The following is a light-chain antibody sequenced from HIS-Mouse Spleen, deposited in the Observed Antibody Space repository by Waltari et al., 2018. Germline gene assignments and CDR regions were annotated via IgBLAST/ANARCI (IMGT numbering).Light chain of an antibody. CDR3: AAWDDSLSGPWV. J-gene: IGLJ3*02. Sequence: RVTISCSGSSSNIGSNYVYWYQQLPGTAPKLLIYRNNQRPSGVPDRFSGSKSGTSASLAISGLRSEDGADYYCAAWDDSLSGPWVFGGGTKLTVL. CDR2: RNN. V-gene: IGLV1-47*01. CDR1: SSNIGSNY.